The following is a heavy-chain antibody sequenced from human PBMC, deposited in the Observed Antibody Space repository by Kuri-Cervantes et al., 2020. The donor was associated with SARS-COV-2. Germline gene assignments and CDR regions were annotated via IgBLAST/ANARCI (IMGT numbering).Heavy chain of an antibody. V-gene: IGHV1-8*03. CDR1: GYTFTSYD. CDR3: ARGDLGVTIFGVGAFDI. D-gene: IGHD3-3*01. CDR2: MNPNSGNT. Sequence: ASVQVSCKASGYTFTSYDINWVRQATGQGIEWMGWMNPNSGNTGYAQKCQGRVTITRNTSISTAYMELSSLRSEDTAVYYCARGDLGVTIFGVGAFDIWGQGTMVTVSS. J-gene: IGHJ3*02.